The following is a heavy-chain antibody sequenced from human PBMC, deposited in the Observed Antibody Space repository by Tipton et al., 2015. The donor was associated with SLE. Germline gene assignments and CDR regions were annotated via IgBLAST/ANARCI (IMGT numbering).Heavy chain of an antibody. CDR1: GFTFSSYW. D-gene: IGHD2-2*01. V-gene: IGHV3-74*01. Sequence: QLVQSGGGLVQPGGSLRLSCAASGFTFSSYWMHWVRQAPGKGLVWVSHINSDGSTTSYADSVKGRFTISRDNAKNTLYLQMNSLRAEDTAVHFCAREVVVPAAIRDSYIMAVWGQGTTVTVSS. CDR2: INSDGSTT. J-gene: IGHJ6*02. CDR3: AREVVVPAAIRDSYIMAV.